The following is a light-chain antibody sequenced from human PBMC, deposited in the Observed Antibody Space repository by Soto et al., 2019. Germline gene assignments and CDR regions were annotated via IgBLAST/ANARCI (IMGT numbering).Light chain of an antibody. J-gene: IGLJ2*01. CDR3: SSFAGISNL. V-gene: IGLV2-8*01. CDR2: EVN. CDR1: SSDVGGYNY. Sequence: QSALTQPPSASGSPGQSVTISCTGTSSDVGGYNYVSWYQQHPGKAPKLMIYEVNKRPSGVPDRSSGSKSGNTASLTVSGLQAEDEADYYCSSFAGISNLFGGGTKVTVL.